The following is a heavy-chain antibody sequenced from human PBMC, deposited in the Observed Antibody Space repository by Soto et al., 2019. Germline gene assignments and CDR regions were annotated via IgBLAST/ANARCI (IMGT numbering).Heavy chain of an antibody. D-gene: IGHD2-2*01. CDR2: ISYDGSNK. CDR3: ARGKIIGRDIVVVPAAMAGYGMDV. Sequence: PGGSLRLSCAASGFTFSSYAMHWARQAPGKGLEWVAVISYDGSNKYYADSVKGRFTISRDNSKNTLYLQMNSLRAEDTAVYYCARGKIIGRDIVVVPAAMAGYGMDVWGQGTTVTVSS. J-gene: IGHJ6*02. CDR1: GFTFSSYA. V-gene: IGHV3-30-3*01.